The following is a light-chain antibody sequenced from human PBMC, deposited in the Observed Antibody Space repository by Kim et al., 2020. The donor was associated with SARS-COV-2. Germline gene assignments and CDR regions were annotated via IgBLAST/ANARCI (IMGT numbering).Light chain of an antibody. V-gene: IGKV1-6*02. CDR3: LQENSFPWT. J-gene: IGKJ1*01. CDR1: QGVKNN. Sequence: VSVGERVTITCRAIQGVKNNLGWYQQKKRKAPKLLLFAAASLQSAVPSMFVGSGSGTDFIIIISGLQHEDFATYYCLQENSFPWTFGQGTKVDIK. CDR2: AAA.